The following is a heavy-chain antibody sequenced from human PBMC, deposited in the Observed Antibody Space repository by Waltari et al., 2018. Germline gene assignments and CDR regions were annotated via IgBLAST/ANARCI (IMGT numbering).Heavy chain of an antibody. D-gene: IGHD3-22*01. J-gene: IGHJ3*02. Sequence: EVQLLESGGGLVQPGGSLRLSCAASGFTFSSYAMSLGRQAPGKGLEWVSAISGSGGSTYYADSVKGRFTISRDNSKNTLYLQMNSLRAEDTAVYYCAKFGNTYYYDKGAFDIWGQGTMVTVSS. CDR1: GFTFSSYA. CDR3: AKFGNTYYYDKGAFDI. V-gene: IGHV3-23*01. CDR2: ISGSGGST.